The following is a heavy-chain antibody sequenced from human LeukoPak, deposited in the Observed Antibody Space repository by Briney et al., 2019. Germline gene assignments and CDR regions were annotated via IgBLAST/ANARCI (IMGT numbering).Heavy chain of an antibody. CDR2: IYYSGST. CDR1: GGSISSYY. CDR3: ARAPRGYWFDP. Sequence: SETLSLTCTVSGGSISSYYWSWIRQPPGKGLEWIGYIYYSGSTNYNPSLKNRVTISVDTSKNQFSLKLSSVTAADTAVYYCARAPRGYWFDPWGQGTLVTVSS. D-gene: IGHD3-16*01. V-gene: IGHV4-59*01. J-gene: IGHJ5*02.